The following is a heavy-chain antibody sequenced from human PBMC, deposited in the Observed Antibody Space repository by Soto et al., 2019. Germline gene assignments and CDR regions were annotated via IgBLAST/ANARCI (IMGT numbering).Heavy chain of an antibody. D-gene: IGHD3-9*01. J-gene: IGHJ4*02. V-gene: IGHV1-18*01. CDR3: TRDAKYYDILTGYFVNDY. CDR2: ISTDNGKT. CDR1: GYTFSNFG. Sequence: QVQLVQSGAEVKKPGASVKVSCKASGYTFSNFGISWVRQAPGQGLEWLGWISTDNGKTKYAQNLQGRVTMTTDTATTTAYMELRSLRSDDTAVYYCTRDAKYYDILTGYFVNDYWGQGTLVTVSS.